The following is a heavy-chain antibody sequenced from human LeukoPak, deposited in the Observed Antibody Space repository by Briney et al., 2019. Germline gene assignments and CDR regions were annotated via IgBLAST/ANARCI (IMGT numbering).Heavy chain of an antibody. J-gene: IGHJ2*01. CDR2: ISGSGGST. CDR3: AKLDGDYGGNKPYWYFDL. D-gene: IGHD4-23*01. V-gene: IGHV3-23*01. Sequence: GGSLRLSCAASGFTFSSYAMSWVRQAPGKGLEWVSAISGSGGSTYYADSVKGRFTISRDNSKNTLYLQMNSLRAEDTAVYYCAKLDGDYGGNKPYWYFDLWGRGTLVTVSS. CDR1: GFTFSSYA.